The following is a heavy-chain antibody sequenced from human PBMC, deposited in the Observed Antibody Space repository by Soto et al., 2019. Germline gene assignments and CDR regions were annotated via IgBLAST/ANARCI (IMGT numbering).Heavy chain of an antibody. D-gene: IGHD3-9*01. CDR1: GGSFSGCY. V-gene: IGHV4-34*01. J-gene: IGHJ6*02. Sequence: SETLSLTCAVYGGSFSGCYWSWIRQPPGKGLEWIGEINHSGSTNYNPSLKSRVTISVDPSKNQFTLMLSSGTATDTAVYYCTMGRRREPVLTGYNYSLSAVDVCGQGTSVTVS. CDR2: INHSGST. CDR3: TMGRRREPVLTGYNYSLSAVDV.